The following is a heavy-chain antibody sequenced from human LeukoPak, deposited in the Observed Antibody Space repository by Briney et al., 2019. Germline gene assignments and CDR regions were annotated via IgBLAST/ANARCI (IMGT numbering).Heavy chain of an antibody. D-gene: IGHD3-22*01. CDR1: GFTVSSNY. CDR3: ARDYDSSGYYLGHY. J-gene: IGHJ4*02. CDR2: IYSGGST. Sequence: PGGSLRLSCAASGFTVSSNYMSWVRQAPGKGLEWVSVIYSGGSTYYADSVKGRFTISRDNSKNTLYLQMNSLRAEDTAVYYCARDYDSSGYYLGHYWGQGTLVTVSS. V-gene: IGHV3-53*01.